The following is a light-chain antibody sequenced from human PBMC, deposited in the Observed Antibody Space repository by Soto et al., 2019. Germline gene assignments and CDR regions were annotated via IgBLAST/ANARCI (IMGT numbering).Light chain of an antibody. V-gene: IGKV3D-20*01. J-gene: IGKJ2*01. CDR1: QSVNSSY. CDR3: QQYGTSPYT. CDR2: DAS. Sequence: EIVLAQSPATLSVSPGERATLSCGASQSVNSSYLAWYQQKLGLAPRLLIYDASTRASGIPDRFSGSGSGTDFTLTIRRLEPEDFAVYYCQQYGTSPYTFGQGTKLEIK.